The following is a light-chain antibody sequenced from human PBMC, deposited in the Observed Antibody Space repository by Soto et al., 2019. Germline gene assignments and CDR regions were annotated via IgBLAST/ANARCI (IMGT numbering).Light chain of an antibody. CDR2: KAS. CDR1: QTISSW. J-gene: IGKJ1*01. CDR3: QHYASFSGT. Sequence: DIQMTQSPSTLSGSVGDRVTITCRASQTISSWLAWYQQKPGKAPKLLIYKASTLKTGVPSRFSGSGSRTEFTLTISSLQPDDFATYYCQHYASFSGTFGQGTKVDIK. V-gene: IGKV1-5*03.